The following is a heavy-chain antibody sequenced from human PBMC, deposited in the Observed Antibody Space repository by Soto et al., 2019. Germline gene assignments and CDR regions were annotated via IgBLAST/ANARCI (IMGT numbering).Heavy chain of an antibody. D-gene: IGHD5-12*01. CDR3: ARVVDMGPVTKGYYCYMDV. Sequence: QVQLVQSGAEVKKPGSSVKVSCKASGDTFSNHPISWVRQAPGQGLEWMGRIIPMLGVANYAQKFQGRVTITADKSTSTAYMELSSLSSADTAVYYCARVVDMGPVTKGYYCYMDVWGKGTTVTVSS. V-gene: IGHV1-69*04. CDR2: IIPMLGVA. CDR1: GDTFSNHP. J-gene: IGHJ6*03.